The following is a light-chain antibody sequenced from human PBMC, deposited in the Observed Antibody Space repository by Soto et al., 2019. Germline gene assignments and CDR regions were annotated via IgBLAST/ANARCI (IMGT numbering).Light chain of an antibody. V-gene: IGLV1-40*01. CDR2: GST. CDR1: SSNIGAGYD. Sequence: QSVLTQPPSVSGAPGQTVTISCTGSSSNIGAGYDVHWYQQLPGTAPKVLIYGSTYRPSGVPDRFSGSKFGTSASLAISGLQSEDEADYYCASWDDSLNGVVFGGGTKLTVL. J-gene: IGLJ2*01. CDR3: ASWDDSLNGVV.